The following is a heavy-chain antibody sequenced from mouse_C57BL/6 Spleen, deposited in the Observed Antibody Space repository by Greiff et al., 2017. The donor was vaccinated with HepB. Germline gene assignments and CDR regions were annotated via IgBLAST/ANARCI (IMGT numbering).Heavy chain of an antibody. CDR2: IDPSDSYT. Sequence: QVHVKQPGAELVRPGTSVKLSCKASGYTFTSYWMHWVKQRPGQGLEWIGVIDPSDSYTNYNQKFKGKATLTVDTSSSTAYMQLSSLTSEDSAVYYCARSGDYDRAWFAYWGQGTLVTVSA. CDR1: GYTFTSYW. J-gene: IGHJ3*01. V-gene: IGHV1-59*01. D-gene: IGHD2-4*01. CDR3: ARSGDYDRAWFAY.